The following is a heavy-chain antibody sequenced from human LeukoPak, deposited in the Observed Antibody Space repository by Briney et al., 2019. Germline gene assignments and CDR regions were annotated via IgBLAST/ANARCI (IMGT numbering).Heavy chain of an antibody. Sequence: GGSLRLSCAASGFTFSSYAMSWVRQAPGKGLEWVSAISGSGGSTYYADSVKGRFTISRDNCKYALYLQMNSMRAEETAVYYCAKGGGYYYDSSGYYNTPVDYWGQGTLVTVSS. CDR2: ISGSGGST. CDR1: GFTFSSYA. J-gene: IGHJ4*02. V-gene: IGHV3-23*01. CDR3: AKGGGYYYDSSGYYNTPVDY. D-gene: IGHD3-22*01.